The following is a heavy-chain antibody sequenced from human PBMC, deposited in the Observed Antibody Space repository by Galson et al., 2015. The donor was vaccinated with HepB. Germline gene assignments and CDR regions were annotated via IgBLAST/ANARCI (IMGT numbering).Heavy chain of an antibody. Sequence: SVKVSCKASGYTFTDYVVNWVRQAPRQGLEWMGWMNTNTGKPTYAPAFAGRFVFSLATSVTTAYLQISSLETDDTAVYYCARSPLRFLDWLPYYDYYYMDVWGEGTTVTVSS. J-gene: IGHJ6*03. CDR3: ARSPLRFLDWLPYYDYYYMDV. D-gene: IGHD3-3*01. CDR2: MNTNTGKP. CDR1: GYTFTDYV. V-gene: IGHV7-4-1*02.